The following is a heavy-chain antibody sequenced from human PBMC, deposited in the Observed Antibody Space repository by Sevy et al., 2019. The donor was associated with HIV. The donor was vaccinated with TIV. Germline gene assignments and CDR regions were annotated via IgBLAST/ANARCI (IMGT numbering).Heavy chain of an antibody. V-gene: IGHV3-49*03. D-gene: IGHD5-12*01. Sequence: GGSLRLSCTTSGFTFDDYAMSWFRQAPGKGLEWVAFITRNSYEAYGGTTDYGASVKGRFIISRDDSKSIAYLQMNGLKIEDTAVYYCTRGLATADTPEYYFDYWGQGTLVTVSS. J-gene: IGHJ4*02. CDR1: GFTFDDYA. CDR2: ITRNSYEAYGGTT. CDR3: TRGLATADTPEYYFDY.